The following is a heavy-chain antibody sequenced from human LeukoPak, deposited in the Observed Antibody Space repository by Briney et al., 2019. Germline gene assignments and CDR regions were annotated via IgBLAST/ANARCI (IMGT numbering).Heavy chain of an antibody. J-gene: IGHJ5*02. D-gene: IGHD6-13*01. CDR2: INHSGST. Sequence: SETLSLTCAVYGGSFSGYYWSWIRQPPGKGLEWIGEINHSGSTNYNPSLKSRVTISVDTSKNQFSLKLSSVTAADTAVYYCARRGYSSSWSTPYNRRNWFDPWGQGTLVTVSS. V-gene: IGHV4-34*01. CDR1: GGSFSGYY. CDR3: ARRGYSSSWSTPYNRRNWFDP.